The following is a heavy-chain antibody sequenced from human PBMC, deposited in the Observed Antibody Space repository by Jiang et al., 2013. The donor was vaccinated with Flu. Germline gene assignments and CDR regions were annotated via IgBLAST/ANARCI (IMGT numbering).Heavy chain of an antibody. CDR2: VYPTERT. Sequence: SLTCTVSGGSISGYYWSWIRQPPGRGLEWIGFVYPTERTDYNPSLRSRGAISADTSKNQFSLRLNSVTAADTAVYYCARDEAGGPWKYWGQGTLVTVSS. J-gene: IGHJ4*02. CDR3: ARDEAGGPWKY. D-gene: IGHD1-1*01. V-gene: IGHV4-59*01. CDR1: GGSISGYY.